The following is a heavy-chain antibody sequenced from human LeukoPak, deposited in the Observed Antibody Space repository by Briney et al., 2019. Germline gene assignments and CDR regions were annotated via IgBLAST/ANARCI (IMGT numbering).Heavy chain of an antibody. CDR2: ISTSGSTI. V-gene: IGHV3-48*02. J-gene: IGHJ4*02. CDR3: VREDPSEYGSIDY. CDR1: GFTFSSYW. D-gene: IGHD3-10*01. Sequence: PGGSLRLSCAASGFTFSSYWMNWVRQAPGKGLEWVSYISTSGSTIKYADSVKGRFTISRDNAKNSVYVQMNSLRDEDTAVYYCVREDPSEYGSIDYWGQGTLVTVSS.